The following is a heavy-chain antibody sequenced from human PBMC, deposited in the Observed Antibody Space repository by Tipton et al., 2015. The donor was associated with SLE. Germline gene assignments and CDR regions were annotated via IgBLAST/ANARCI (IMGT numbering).Heavy chain of an antibody. CDR3: ARGGHESIAPADSFDY. J-gene: IGHJ4*02. V-gene: IGHV3-74*03. CDR2: INSDGSST. CDR1: GFTFSSYW. D-gene: IGHD6-13*01. Sequence: SLRLSCAASGFTFSSYWTHWVRQAPGKGLVWVSRINSDGSSTKYADTVKGRFTISRDNAKNTLYLQMNSLRAEDTAVYYCARGGHESIAPADSFDYWGQGTLVTVSS.